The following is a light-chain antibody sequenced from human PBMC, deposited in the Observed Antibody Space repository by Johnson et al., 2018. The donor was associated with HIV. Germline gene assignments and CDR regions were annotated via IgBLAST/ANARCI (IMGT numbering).Light chain of an antibody. J-gene: IGLJ1*01. V-gene: IGLV1-51*01. CDR2: DNN. Sequence: QSVLTQPPSVSAAPGQKVTISCSGSSSNIGNNYVSWYQQLPGTAPKLLIYDNNKRPSGIPDRFSGSKSDTSATLGITGLQTGDEADYYCGTWDSSLGAHYVFGTGTKVTVL. CDR3: GTWDSSLGAHYV. CDR1: SSNIGNNY.